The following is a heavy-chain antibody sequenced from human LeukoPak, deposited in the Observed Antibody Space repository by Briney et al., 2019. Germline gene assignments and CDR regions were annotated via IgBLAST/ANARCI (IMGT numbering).Heavy chain of an antibody. CDR3: ARDAPALSIFGADFDF. Sequence: GGSLRLSCAASGFTFSSCSMDWVRQAPGKGLEGFSYISSSGSTIYYADSVKGRFTISRDNAKNSLYLQMDSLRAEDTAVYYCARDAPALSIFGADFDFWGQGTLVTVSS. V-gene: IGHV3-48*01. CDR2: ISSSGSTI. J-gene: IGHJ4*02. D-gene: IGHD3-3*01. CDR1: GFTFSSCS.